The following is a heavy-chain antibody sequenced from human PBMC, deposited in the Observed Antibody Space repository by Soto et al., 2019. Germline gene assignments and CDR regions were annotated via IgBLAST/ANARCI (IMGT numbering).Heavy chain of an antibody. Sequence: EVQLVESGGGLVQPGGSLRLSCAASGFTFSSYSMNWVRQAPGKGLEWVSYISSSSSTIYYADSVKGRFTISRDNAKNSLYLQMNSLRDEDTAVYYCVRDVVYGSGSYLFDYWGQGTLVTVSS. CDR2: ISSSSSTI. CDR3: VRDVVYGSGSYLFDY. CDR1: GFTFSSYS. D-gene: IGHD3-10*01. J-gene: IGHJ4*02. V-gene: IGHV3-48*02.